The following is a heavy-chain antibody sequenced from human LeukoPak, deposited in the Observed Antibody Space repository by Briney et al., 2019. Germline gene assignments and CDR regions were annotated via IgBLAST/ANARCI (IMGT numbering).Heavy chain of an antibody. D-gene: IGHD2-15*01. J-gene: IGHJ5*02. CDR2: TRNKANSYTT. CDR3: GGDCYESQPPLHNWFVP. V-gene: IGHV3-72*01. Sequence: GGSLRLSCAASGFTFSDHYMDWVRQAPGKGLEWVGRTRNKANSYTTEYAASVKGRFTISRDDSKNSLYLQMNSLKTEDTTEDYGGGDCYESQPPLHNWFVPWGQGTLVTVSS. CDR1: GFTFSDHY.